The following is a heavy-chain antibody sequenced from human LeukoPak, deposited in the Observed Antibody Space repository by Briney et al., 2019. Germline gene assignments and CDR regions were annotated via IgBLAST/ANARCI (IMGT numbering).Heavy chain of an antibody. Sequence: SETLSLTCTVSGGSISSSSYYWGWIRQPPGKGLEWIGSIYYSGSTYYNPSLKSRVTISVDTSKNQFSLKLSSVTAADTAVYYCARVDYGDNLRIDYWGQGTLVTVSS. J-gene: IGHJ4*02. CDR1: GGSISSSSYY. D-gene: IGHD4-17*01. V-gene: IGHV4-39*07. CDR3: ARVDYGDNLRIDY. CDR2: IYYSGST.